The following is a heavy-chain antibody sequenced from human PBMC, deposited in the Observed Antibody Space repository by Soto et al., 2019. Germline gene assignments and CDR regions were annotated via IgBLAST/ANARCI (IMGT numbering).Heavy chain of an antibody. V-gene: IGHV4-39*01. CDR3: ARLEGLATISYYFDF. CDR1: GGSISSGTSY. Sequence: SETLSLTCTVSGGSISSGTSYWSWIRQRPGKGLEWIGCIYYSGSFYYTPSLRTRVTILVDTSRSQFSLRLNSVTAADSAVYFCARLEGLATISYYFDFWGPGALVTVSS. J-gene: IGHJ4*02. D-gene: IGHD3-9*01. CDR2: IYYSGSF.